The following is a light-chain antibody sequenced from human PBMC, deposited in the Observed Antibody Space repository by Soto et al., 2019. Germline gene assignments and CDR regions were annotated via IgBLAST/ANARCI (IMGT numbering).Light chain of an antibody. CDR1: QTIYTY. CDR3: QQTYSIPIT. V-gene: IGKV1-39*01. Sequence: IHMTQSPSSLSASVGDRVSVNCRSSQTIYTYLHWYQQKPGKAPKLLIYAASTLQSGVPSRFSGSGSGTDFTLTISSLHPEDFAFYYCQQTYSIPITFGQGTRLEIK. J-gene: IGKJ5*01. CDR2: AAS.